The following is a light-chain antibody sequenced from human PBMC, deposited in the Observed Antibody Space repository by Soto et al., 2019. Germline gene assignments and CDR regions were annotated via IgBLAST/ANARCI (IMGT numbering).Light chain of an antibody. J-gene: IGKJ2*01. CDR1: QSVASN. CDR3: QQYHNRPPQYP. Sequence: EIVMTQSPASLSVSPGDGATLSCWASQSVASNVAWYQQKPGQGPRLLIHGASTRAAGVPARFSGSGSGTGFPLNNSRLQSEEFCGFFRQQYHNRPPQYPFGQGTKLQIK. CDR2: GAS. V-gene: IGKV3-15*01.